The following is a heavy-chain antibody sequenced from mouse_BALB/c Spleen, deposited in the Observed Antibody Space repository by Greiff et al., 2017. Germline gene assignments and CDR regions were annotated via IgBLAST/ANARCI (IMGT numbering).Heavy chain of an antibody. CDR1: GYTFTSYW. J-gene: IGHJ1*01. Sequence: VQLQQSGAELAKPGASVKMSCKASGYTFTSYWMHWVKQRPGQGLEWIGYINPSTGYTEYNQKFKDKATLTADKSSSTAYMQLSSLTSEDAAVYYCARGRGYFDVWGAGTTVTVSS. CDR2: INPSTGYT. CDR3: ARGRGYFDV. V-gene: IGHV1-7*01.